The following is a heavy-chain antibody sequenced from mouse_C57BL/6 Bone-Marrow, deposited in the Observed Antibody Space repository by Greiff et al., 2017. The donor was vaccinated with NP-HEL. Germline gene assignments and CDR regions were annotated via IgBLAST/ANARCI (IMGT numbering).Heavy chain of an antibody. D-gene: IGHD2-5*01. J-gene: IGHJ2*01. CDR1: GFTFSSYA. CDR2: ISDGGSYT. V-gene: IGHV5-4*01. Sequence: EVMLVESGGGLVKPGGSLKLSCAASGFTFSSYAMSWVRQTPEKRLEWVATISDGGSYTYYPDNVKGRFTISRDNAKNNLYLQMSHLKSEDTAMYYCARDSNYRLYYFDYWGQGTTLTVSS. CDR3: ARDSNYRLYYFDY.